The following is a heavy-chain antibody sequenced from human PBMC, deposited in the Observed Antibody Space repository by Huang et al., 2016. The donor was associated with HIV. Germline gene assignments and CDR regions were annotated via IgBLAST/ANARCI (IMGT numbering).Heavy chain of an antibody. CDR3: ARDQSFTVTTEYYFDC. V-gene: IGHV3-7*01. CDR1: GFTFSNYW. D-gene: IGHD4-17*01. CDR2: IKEDGSEK. J-gene: IGHJ4*02. Sequence: EVQLVESGGGLVQPGGSLRLSCIASGFTFSNYWMTWVRQAPGKGLEWVDNIKEDGSEKNDVDSVKGQFTISRDNAKNALYLQLSSLRVEDTALYYCARDQSFTVTTEYYFDCWGQGALVTVSS.